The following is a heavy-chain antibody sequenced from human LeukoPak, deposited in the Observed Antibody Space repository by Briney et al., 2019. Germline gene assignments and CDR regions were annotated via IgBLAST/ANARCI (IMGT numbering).Heavy chain of an antibody. CDR2: IIPILGIA. Sequence: SVKVSCKASGGTFSSYAISWVRQAPGQGLEWMGRIIPILGIANYAQKFQGRVTITADKSTSTAYMELSSLRSEDTAVYYCTRGSSVVVVAAMDYWGQGTLVTVSS. J-gene: IGHJ4*02. CDR3: TRGSSVVVVAAMDY. CDR1: GGTFSSYA. V-gene: IGHV1-69*04. D-gene: IGHD2-15*01.